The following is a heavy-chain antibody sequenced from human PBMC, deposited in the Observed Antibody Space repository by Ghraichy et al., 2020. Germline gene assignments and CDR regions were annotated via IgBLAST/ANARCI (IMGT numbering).Heavy chain of an antibody. Sequence: GGSLRLSCAASEFTFSTCPMSWVRQAPGKRLEWVSSISVSGDATFYADSVQGRFTVSRDNSKNSLYLQMNSLRDDDTAVYSCARIAVSGSRDLELWGRGPQITVS. CDR3: ARIAVSGSRDLEL. CDR2: ISVSGDAT. J-gene: IGHJ2*01. D-gene: IGHD6-19*01. CDR1: EFTFSTCP. V-gene: IGHV3-23*01.